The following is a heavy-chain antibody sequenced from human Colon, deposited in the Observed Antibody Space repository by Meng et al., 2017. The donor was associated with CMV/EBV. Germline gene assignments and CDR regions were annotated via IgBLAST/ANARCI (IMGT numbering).Heavy chain of an antibody. J-gene: IGHJ4*02. Sequence: GESLKISCAASGFTVSTNYMIWVRQAPGKGLEWVAVIYSGGTTYYADSVKGRFSISRDNSKNTLYLQMNNLSADDTAVYYCAKFATVTTPADYWGQGTLVTVSS. V-gene: IGHV3-66*01. CDR2: IYSGGTT. D-gene: IGHD4-17*01. CDR1: GFTVSTNY. CDR3: AKFATVTTPADY.